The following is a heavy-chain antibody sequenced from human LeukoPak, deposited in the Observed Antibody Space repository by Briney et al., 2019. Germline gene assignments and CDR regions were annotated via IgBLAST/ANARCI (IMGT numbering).Heavy chain of an antibody. CDR2: IIPILGIA. V-gene: IGHV1-69*04. D-gene: IGHD5-18*01. CDR1: GGTFSSYA. J-gene: IGHJ4*02. Sequence: SVKVSCKASGGTFSSYAISWVRQAPGQGLEWMGRIIPILGIANYAQKFQGRVTITADKSTSTAYMELSSLRSEDTAVYYCARDTAMVTWSFDYWGQGTLVTVPS. CDR3: ARDTAMVTWSFDY.